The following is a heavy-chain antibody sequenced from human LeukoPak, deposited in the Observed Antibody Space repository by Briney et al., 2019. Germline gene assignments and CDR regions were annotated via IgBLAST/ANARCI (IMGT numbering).Heavy chain of an antibody. J-gene: IGHJ4*02. Sequence: PSETLSLTCAVSGGSISSNNGWSWVRQPPGKGLEWIGEISHGGSTIYNPSFKSRVTISVDTSKKQFSLKLSSVTAADTAVYYCAREGDSRYFDYWGQGALVTVSS. CDR1: GGSISSNNG. D-gene: IGHD2-21*01. CDR3: AREGDSRYFDY. V-gene: IGHV4-4*02. CDR2: ISHGGST.